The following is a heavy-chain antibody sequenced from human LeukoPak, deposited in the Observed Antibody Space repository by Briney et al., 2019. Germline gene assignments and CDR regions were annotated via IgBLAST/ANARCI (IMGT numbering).Heavy chain of an antibody. CDR2: IIPIFGTA. D-gene: IGHD1-1*01. V-gene: IGHV1-69*06. CDR3: ARVPTGTTGWFDP. Sequence: ASVKVSCKASGGTFSSYAISWVRQAPAQGLEWMGGIIPIFGTANYAQKLQGRVTITPDKSTSTAYMELSSLRSEDTAVYYCARVPTGTTGWFDPWGQGTLVTVSS. CDR1: GGTFSSYA. J-gene: IGHJ5*02.